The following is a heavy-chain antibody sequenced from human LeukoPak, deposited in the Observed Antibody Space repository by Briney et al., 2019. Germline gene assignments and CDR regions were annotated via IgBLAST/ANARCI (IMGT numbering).Heavy chain of an antibody. D-gene: IGHD6-6*01. V-gene: IGHV3-53*01. CDR1: GFTVSSNY. J-gene: IGHJ6*03. CDR3: ARGGSSSSGFAYYYYMDV. CDR2: IYSGGST. Sequence: GGSLGLSCAASGFTVSSNYMSWVRQAPGKGLEWVSVIYSGGSTYYADSVKGRFSISRDNSENTVYLQMNSLRAEDTAVYYCARGGSSSSGFAYYYYMDVWGKGTTVTVSS.